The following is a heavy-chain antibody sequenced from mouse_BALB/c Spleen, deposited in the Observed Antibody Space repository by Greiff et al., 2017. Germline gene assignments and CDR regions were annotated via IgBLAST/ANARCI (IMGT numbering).Heavy chain of an antibody. J-gene: IGHJ4*01. CDR3: ARPNWDGAMDY. D-gene: IGHD4-1*01. CDR2: INPYYGST. V-gene: IGHV1-39*01. CDR1: GYSFTDYI. Sequence: VQLQQTGPELVKPGASVKISCKASGYSFTDYIMLWVKQSHGKSLEWIGNINPYYGSTSYNLKFKGKATLTVDKSSSTAYMQLNSLTSEDSAVYYCARPNWDGAMDYWGQGTSVTVSS.